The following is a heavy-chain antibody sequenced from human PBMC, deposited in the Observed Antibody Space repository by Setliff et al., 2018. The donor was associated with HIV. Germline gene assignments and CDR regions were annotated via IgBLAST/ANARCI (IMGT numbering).Heavy chain of an antibody. J-gene: IGHJ4*02. CDR2: ISPNRGGT. Sequence: ASVKVSCKASGFIFTHYYIHWVRQAPGQGLEWMGRISPNRGGTQFAQKFQGRVALTRDTSISTAYMELSGLRSDDTAVYYCAKGQGPVDYWGQGTLVTVS. CDR3: AKGQGPVDY. CDR1: GFIFTHYY. V-gene: IGHV1-2*06.